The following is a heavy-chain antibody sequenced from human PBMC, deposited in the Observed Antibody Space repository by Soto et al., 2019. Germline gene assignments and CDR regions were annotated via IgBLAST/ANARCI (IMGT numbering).Heavy chain of an antibody. V-gene: IGHV3-23*01. CDR2: ISGIGGST. Sequence: GGSLRLTCAASGFTFSSYAMSWVRQAPGKGLEWVSAISGIGGSTYYADSVKGRFTISRDNSKNTLYLQMTSLIAEDTAVYYCAKRSGPRGFDPWGQGTLVTVSS. CDR1: GFTFSSYA. CDR3: AKRSGPRGFDP. J-gene: IGHJ5*02. D-gene: IGHD6-19*01.